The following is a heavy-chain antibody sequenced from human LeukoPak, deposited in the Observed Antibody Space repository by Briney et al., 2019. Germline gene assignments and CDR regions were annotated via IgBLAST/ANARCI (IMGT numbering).Heavy chain of an antibody. Sequence: VGSLRLSCAPPVFTPDNYAIHCVRQAPGKGLEWVALISGDDDSTFYADSVRGRFTISRDNTRKSLSLQMSSLRSEDTALYYCARESETSGCYDYWGQGTLVTVSS. J-gene: IGHJ4*02. CDR3: ARESETSGCYDY. CDR1: VFTPDNYA. V-gene: IGHV3-43*02. CDR2: ISGDDDST. D-gene: IGHD6-19*01.